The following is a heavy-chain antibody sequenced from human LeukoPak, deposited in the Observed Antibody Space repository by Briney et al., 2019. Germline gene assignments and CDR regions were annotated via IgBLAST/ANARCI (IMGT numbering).Heavy chain of an antibody. CDR1: GGTFSSYA. V-gene: IGHV1-69*04. Sequence: SVKVSRKASGGTFSSYALSWVRQAPGQGREWMGRIIPILGIAHYAQKFQGRVTITADKSTSTAHMELSSLRSEDTAVYYCARGQVDSSGWYEYYFDYWGQGTLVTVSS. D-gene: IGHD6-19*01. J-gene: IGHJ4*02. CDR2: IIPILGIA. CDR3: ARGQVDSSGWYEYYFDY.